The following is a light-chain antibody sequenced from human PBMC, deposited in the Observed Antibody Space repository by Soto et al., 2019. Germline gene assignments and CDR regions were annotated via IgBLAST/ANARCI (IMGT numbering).Light chain of an antibody. CDR1: QIVSSSY. Sequence: EIVLTQSPGTLSLSPGERATLSCRASQIVSSSYLAWYQQKPGQAPRLLIYAASSRATGIPDRFSGSGSGTDFTLTISRLEPEDFAVYYCQQYGSSPRTFGQGTKVEIK. CDR3: QQYGSSPRT. J-gene: IGKJ1*01. CDR2: AAS. V-gene: IGKV3-20*01.